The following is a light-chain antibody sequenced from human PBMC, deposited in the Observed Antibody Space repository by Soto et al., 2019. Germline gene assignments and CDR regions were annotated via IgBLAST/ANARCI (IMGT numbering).Light chain of an antibody. V-gene: IGLV2-14*03. Sequence: QSVLTQPASVSGSPGQSITISCTGTRSDVGGYDYVAWYQQHPGKVPKLLIYGVTYRPSGVSNRFSGSKSGNTASLTISGLQALDEADYYCSAYTSSRTVIFGGGTKVTVL. J-gene: IGLJ2*01. CDR2: GVT. CDR1: RSDVGGYDY. CDR3: SAYTSSRTVI.